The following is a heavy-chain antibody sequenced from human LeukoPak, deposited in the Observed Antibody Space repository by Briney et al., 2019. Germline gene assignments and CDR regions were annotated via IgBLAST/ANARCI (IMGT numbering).Heavy chain of an antibody. Sequence: ASVKVSCKTSGYTFTSFHMHWVRQAPGQALEWMGMMDPSGGSTTYAQNFKGRVTMTRDTSTNTFYMELSSLRFDDTAIYFCARGHSFRGGYVSRWLDPWGQGTLVTVSS. D-gene: IGHD3-10*01. J-gene: IGHJ5*02. V-gene: IGHV1-46*01. CDR1: GYTFTSFH. CDR3: ARGHSFRGGYVSRWLDP. CDR2: MDPSGGST.